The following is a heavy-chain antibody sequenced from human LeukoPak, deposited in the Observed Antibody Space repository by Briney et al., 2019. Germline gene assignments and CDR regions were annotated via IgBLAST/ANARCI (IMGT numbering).Heavy chain of an antibody. Sequence: GGSLRLSCAASGFKFSSYSMRWVRQAPGKGLEWVASLSYDGSNQHYADSVKGRFTISRDNSKNTLYLQMKSLRAEDTAVYYCAKDPAPGYGSGWHLTDWGQGTLVTVSS. J-gene: IGHJ4*02. CDR3: AKDPAPGYGSGWHLTD. CDR2: LSYDGSNQ. D-gene: IGHD6-19*01. V-gene: IGHV3-30*18. CDR1: GFKFSSYS.